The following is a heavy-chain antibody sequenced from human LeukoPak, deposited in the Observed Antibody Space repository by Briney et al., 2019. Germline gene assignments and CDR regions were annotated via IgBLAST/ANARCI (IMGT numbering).Heavy chain of an antibody. J-gene: IGHJ1*01. CDR3: AKIPDTNYIMQH. CDR2: ISRDGNGK. D-gene: IGHD2-8*01. CDR1: GFTFSTFG. Sequence: PGGSLRLSCAASGFTFSTFGMHWIRQAPGKGLERVAFISRDGNGKHYADSVKGRFTISRDNPDNRLYLHMSSLGPADTAMYYCAKIPDTNYIMQHWGQGTLVTVSS. V-gene: IGHV3-30*02.